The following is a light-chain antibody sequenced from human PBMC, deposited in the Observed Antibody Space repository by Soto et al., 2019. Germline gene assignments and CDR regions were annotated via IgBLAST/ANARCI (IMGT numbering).Light chain of an antibody. CDR2: AST. J-gene: IGKJ4*01. Sequence: DIQKTQSPSSLSSSVGDRVTITCRASQTISSYLNWYQQKPGKVPKLLIYASTNLQSGVPSRFSGGGYGTEFTLTISSLQLEDFATYYCQQSHTNPLTFGGGTEVGI. V-gene: IGKV1-39*01. CDR1: QTISSY. CDR3: QQSHTNPLT.